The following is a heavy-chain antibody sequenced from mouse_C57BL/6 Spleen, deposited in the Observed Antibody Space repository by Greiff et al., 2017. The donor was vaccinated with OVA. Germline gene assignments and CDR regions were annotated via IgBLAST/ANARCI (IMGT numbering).Heavy chain of an antibody. V-gene: IGHV1-64*01. D-gene: IGHD2-4*01. CDR2: IHPNSGST. Sequence: QVQLQQPGAALVKPGASVQLSCKASGYTFTSYWMHWVQQRPGQGLAWIGMIHPNSGSTNYNEKFKSKATLTVDKSSSTAYMQLSSLTSEDSAVYYCARGDYDYDGAYWGQGTLVTVSA. J-gene: IGHJ3*01. CDR3: ARGDYDYDGAY. CDR1: GYTFTSYW.